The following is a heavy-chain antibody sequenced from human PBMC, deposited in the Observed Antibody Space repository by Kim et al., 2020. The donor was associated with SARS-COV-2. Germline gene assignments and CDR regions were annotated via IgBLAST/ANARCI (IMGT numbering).Heavy chain of an antibody. CDR2: IYYSGST. D-gene: IGHD3-22*01. CDR3: ARSTWAYDSSGYTYYFDY. V-gene: IGHV4-59*13. Sequence: SETLSLTCTVSGGSISSYYWSWIRQPPGKGLEWIGYIYYSGSTNYNPSLKSRVTISVDTSKNQFSLKLSSVTAADTAVYYCARSTWAYDSSGYTYYFDYWGQGTLVTVSS. J-gene: IGHJ4*02. CDR1: GGSISSYY.